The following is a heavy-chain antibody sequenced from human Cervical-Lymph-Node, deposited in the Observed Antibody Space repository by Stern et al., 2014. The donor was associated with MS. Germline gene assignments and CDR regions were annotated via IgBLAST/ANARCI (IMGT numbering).Heavy chain of an antibody. CDR2: ISYEGSEK. D-gene: IGHD3-3*01. CDR3: AKGDTIFGVVTPGDY. CDR1: GFSFSDYG. V-gene: IGHV3-30*18. J-gene: IGHJ4*02. Sequence: VQLVESGGGVVQPGRSLRLSCAASGFSFSDYGMDWVRQAPGQGLEWVAGISYEGSEKNYVDSGKGRSTISSDNSKNTLYLQMNSLRTEDTAVYYCAKGDTIFGVVTPGDYWGQGTMVTGSS.